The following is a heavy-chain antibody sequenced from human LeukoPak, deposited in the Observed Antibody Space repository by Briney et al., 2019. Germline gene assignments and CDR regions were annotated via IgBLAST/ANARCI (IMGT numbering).Heavy chain of an antibody. V-gene: IGHV4-34*01. CDR2: INHSGST. CDR3: ARRPGIAVAGTQFDY. J-gene: IGHJ4*02. CDR1: GFTFSSYW. D-gene: IGHD6-19*01. Sequence: GSLRLSCAASGFTFSSYWMSWVRQAPGKGLEWIGEINHSGSTNYNPSLKSRVTISVDTSKNQFSLKLSSVTAADTAVYYCARRPGIAVAGTQFDYWGQGTLVTVSS.